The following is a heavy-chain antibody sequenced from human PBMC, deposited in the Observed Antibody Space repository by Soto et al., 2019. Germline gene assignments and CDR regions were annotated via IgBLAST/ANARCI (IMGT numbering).Heavy chain of an antibody. V-gene: IGHV3-23*01. D-gene: IGHD1-26*01. CDR2: ISGSGTST. Sequence: GGSLRLSCAASGFTLSVNAMSWVRQAPGKGLEWVSSISGSGTSTSYADAVKGRFTISRDSSRSTLYLQMNSLRTEDTAVYYCAKLRWKWEQENLDYWGQGTLVTVSS. J-gene: IGHJ4*02. CDR3: AKLRWKWEQENLDY. CDR1: GFTLSVNA.